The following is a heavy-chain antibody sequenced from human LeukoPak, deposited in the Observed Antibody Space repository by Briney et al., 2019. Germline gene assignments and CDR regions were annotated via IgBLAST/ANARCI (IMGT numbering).Heavy chain of an antibody. J-gene: IGHJ5*02. CDR2: MSPNSGNT. CDR1: GYTFTSYD. D-gene: IGHD3-10*01. CDR3: ARGRAAYYYGSGSYLNWFDP. V-gene: IGHV1-8*01. Sequence: ASVKVSCKASGYTFTSYDINWVRQATGQGLEWMGWMSPNSGNTGYAQKFQGRVTMTRNTSIITAYMELSSLRSEDTAVYYCARGRAAYYYGSGSYLNWFDPWGQGTLVTVSS.